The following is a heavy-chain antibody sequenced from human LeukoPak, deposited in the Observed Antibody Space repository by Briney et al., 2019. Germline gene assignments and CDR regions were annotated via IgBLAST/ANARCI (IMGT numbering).Heavy chain of an antibody. J-gene: IGHJ4*02. D-gene: IGHD5-24*01. CDR2: INPNSGGT. Sequence: ASVNVSCKSSGYTFTGYYMHWVRQAPGQGLEWMGWINPNSGGTKYAQKFQGRVTMTRDTSISTAHMELSRLRSDDTAVYYCAVWGDGYNYPRYLDYWGQGTLVTVSS. V-gene: IGHV1-2*02. CDR3: AVWGDGYNYPRYLDY. CDR1: GYTFTGYY.